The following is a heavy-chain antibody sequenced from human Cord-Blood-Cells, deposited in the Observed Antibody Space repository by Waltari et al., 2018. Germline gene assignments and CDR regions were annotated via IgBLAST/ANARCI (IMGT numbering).Heavy chain of an antibody. CDR2: IYHSGST. CDR3: ARLDDYGDYYYYGMDV. D-gene: IGHD4-17*01. J-gene: IGHJ6*02. V-gene: IGHV4-38-2*01. CDR1: GYSISSGYY. Sequence: QVQLQESGPGLVKPSETLSLTCAVSGYSISSGYYWGWIRQPPGKGLEWIGSIYHSGSTYYNPSLKSRVTISVDTSKNQFSLKRSSVTAADTAVYYCARLDDYGDYYYYGMDVWGQGTTVTVSS.